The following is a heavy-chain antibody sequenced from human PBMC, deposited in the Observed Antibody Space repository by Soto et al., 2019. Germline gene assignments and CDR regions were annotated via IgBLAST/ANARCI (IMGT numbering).Heavy chain of an antibody. J-gene: IGHJ6*02. Sequence: PGGSLRLSCAVSGFTVNYNYMSWVRQAPRKGLEWVSVIYSGGTTNYADSVKGRFTISRDNSKNTLYLQMNSLRAEDTAVYYCARGKQKARDVWGQGTTXTVSS. CDR2: IYSGGTT. CDR1: GFTVNYNY. V-gene: IGHV3-66*01. CDR3: ARGKQKARDV. D-gene: IGHD6-6*01.